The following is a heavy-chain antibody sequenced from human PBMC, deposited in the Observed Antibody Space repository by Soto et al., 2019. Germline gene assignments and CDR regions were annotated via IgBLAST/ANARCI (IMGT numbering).Heavy chain of an antibody. CDR1: GFTFSSYS. D-gene: IGHD3-22*01. J-gene: IGHJ4*02. V-gene: IGHV3-21*01. Sequence: EVQLVESGGGLVKPGGSLRLSCAASGFTFSSYSMNWVRQAPGKGLEWVSSISSSSSYIYYADSVKGRFTISRDNAKNSLYLQMISLRAEDTAVYYCARDLLYYYDSSGYGPPDYWGQGTLVTVSS. CDR3: ARDLLYYYDSSGYGPPDY. CDR2: ISSSSSYI.